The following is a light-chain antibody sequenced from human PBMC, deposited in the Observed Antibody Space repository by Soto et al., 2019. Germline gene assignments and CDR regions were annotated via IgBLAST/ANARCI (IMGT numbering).Light chain of an antibody. J-gene: IGKJ1*01. Sequence: DIQMTQSPSTLSASVGDRVTITCRASQSISSWLAWYQRKPGKAPKLLIYKASSLESGVPSRFSGSGSGTEFTLTISSLQPDDFATYYCQQYNSYSPATFGQGTKVDIK. CDR1: QSISSW. CDR2: KAS. CDR3: QQYNSYSPAT. V-gene: IGKV1-5*03.